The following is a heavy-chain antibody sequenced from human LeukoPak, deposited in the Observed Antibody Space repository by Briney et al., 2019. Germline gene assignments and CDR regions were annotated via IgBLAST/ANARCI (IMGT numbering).Heavy chain of an antibody. CDR3: ARAEEYYYDSSGYYYSQPGGNWFDP. J-gene: IGHJ5*02. V-gene: IGHV4-38-2*02. CDR1: GYSISSGYY. Sequence: SETLSLTCTVSGYSISSGYYWGWIRQPPGKGLEWIGSIYHSGSTYYNPSLKSRVTISVDTSKNQFSLKLSSVTAADTAVYYCARAEEYYYDSSGYYYSQPGGNWFDPWGQGTLVTVSS. D-gene: IGHD3-22*01. CDR2: IYHSGST.